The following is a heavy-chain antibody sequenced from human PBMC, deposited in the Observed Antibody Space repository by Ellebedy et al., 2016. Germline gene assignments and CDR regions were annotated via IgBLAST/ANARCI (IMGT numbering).Heavy chain of an antibody. CDR2: IKPDGTEQ. Sequence: GESLKIFXAASGFTFNNYWMSWVRQIPGKGLEWVANIKPDGTEQYYADSVKGRFTISRDNSKNTLYLQMNSLRAEDTAVYYCARDERGFGAAFDIWGQGTMVTVSS. D-gene: IGHD3-10*01. J-gene: IGHJ3*02. V-gene: IGHV3-7*01. CDR3: ARDERGFGAAFDI. CDR1: GFTFNNYW.